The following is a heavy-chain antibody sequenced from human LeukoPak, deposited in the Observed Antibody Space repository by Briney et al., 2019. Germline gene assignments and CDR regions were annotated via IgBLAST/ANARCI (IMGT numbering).Heavy chain of an antibody. D-gene: IGHD6-19*01. CDR1: GDSISRSSSF. CDR3: ARDRIAVSDPPNWFDP. CDR2: VSYSGRI. J-gene: IGHJ5*02. Sequence: SETLSLTCTVSGDSISRSSSFWGWVRQPPGEGLEWIGSVSYSGRIHYNPSLKSRVAISLDTSKNQFSLKLSSVTAADTAVYYCARDRIAVSDPPNWFDPWGQGTLVTVSS. V-gene: IGHV4-39*07.